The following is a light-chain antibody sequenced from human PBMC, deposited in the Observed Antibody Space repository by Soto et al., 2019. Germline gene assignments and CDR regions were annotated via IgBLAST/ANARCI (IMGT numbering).Light chain of an antibody. Sequence: SGLTQFPGTLSLSPGERATLSCRASQSVSNNYLAWYQQKPGQAPRLLIYGASNRATGIPDRLSGSGSGTDFTLTISRLEPEDFAVYYCQQYGSSGTFGQATKVDIK. CDR1: QSVSNNY. V-gene: IGKV3-20*01. J-gene: IGKJ1*01. CDR2: GAS. CDR3: QQYGSSGT.